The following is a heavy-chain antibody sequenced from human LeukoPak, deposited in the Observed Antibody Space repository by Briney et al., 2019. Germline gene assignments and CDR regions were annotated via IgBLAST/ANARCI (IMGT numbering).Heavy chain of an antibody. Sequence: GGSLRLSCAASGFTFSSYSMNWVRQAPGKGLEWLSYITRSSSPIYYADSVKGRFTTSRDNAKNSLYLQMNSLRAEDTAVYYCARDNAGYDYWGQGTLVTVSS. J-gene: IGHJ4*02. V-gene: IGHV3-48*01. CDR3: ARDNAGYDY. CDR1: GFTFSSYS. CDR2: ITRSSSPI. D-gene: IGHD5-12*01.